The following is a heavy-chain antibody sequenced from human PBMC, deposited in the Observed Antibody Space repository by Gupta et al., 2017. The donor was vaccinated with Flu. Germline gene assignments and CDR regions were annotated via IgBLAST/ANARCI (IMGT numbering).Heavy chain of an antibody. CDR3: AKDRWRLQKHLDH. D-gene: IGHD2-21*02. V-gene: IGHV3-30*18. J-gene: IGHJ4*02. CDR1: GFTFSNYG. CDR2: ISYDGSDK. Sequence: QVQLVESGGGVVLPGRSLRLSCAASGFTFSNYGMHWVRQAPGKGLEWVAVISYDGSDKYYADSVQGRFSISRDNSKNSLYLQMNSLRAEDTAVYYCAKDRWRLQKHLDHWGQGTLVTVSS.